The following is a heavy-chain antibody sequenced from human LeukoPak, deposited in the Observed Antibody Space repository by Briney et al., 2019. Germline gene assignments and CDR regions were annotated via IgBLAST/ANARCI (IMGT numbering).Heavy chain of an antibody. V-gene: IGHV3-30*18. CDR1: GSTFSSYG. D-gene: IGHD5-18*01. CDR3: AKDLRAVDTAMVDY. Sequence: QPGRSLRLSCAASGSTFSSYGMHWVRQAPGKGLEWVAVISYDGSNKYYADSVKGRFTISRDNSKNTLYLQMNSLRAEDTAVYYCAKDLRAVDTAMVDYWGQGTLVTVSS. CDR2: ISYDGSNK. J-gene: IGHJ4*02.